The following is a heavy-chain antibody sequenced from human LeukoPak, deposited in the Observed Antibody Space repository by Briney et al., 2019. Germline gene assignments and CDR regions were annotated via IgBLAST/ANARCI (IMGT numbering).Heavy chain of an antibody. CDR1: GFTFSSYA. D-gene: IGHD5-24*01. Sequence: GGSLRLSCAASGFTFSSYAMSWVRQAPGKGLEWVSTISGSDDTPYYADSVKGRFTISRDNSKNTLYLQMNSLRAEDTAVYFCAKRDGYNGVVDYWGQGTLVTVSS. CDR2: ISGSDDTP. V-gene: IGHV3-23*01. CDR3: AKRDGYNGVVDY. J-gene: IGHJ4*02.